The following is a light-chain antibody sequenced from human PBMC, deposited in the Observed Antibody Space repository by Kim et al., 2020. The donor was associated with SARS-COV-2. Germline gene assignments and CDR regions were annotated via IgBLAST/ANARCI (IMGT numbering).Light chain of an antibody. J-gene: IGKJ2*01. CDR3: MQALQTPPT. CDR2: LGS. Sequence: PASISCRSSQSLLHSNGYNYLDWYLQKPGQSPQLLIYLGSNRASGVPDRFSGSASGTDFTLKISRVEAEDVGIYYCMQALQTPPTFGQGTKLEIK. V-gene: IGKV2-28*01. CDR1: QSLLHSNGYNY.